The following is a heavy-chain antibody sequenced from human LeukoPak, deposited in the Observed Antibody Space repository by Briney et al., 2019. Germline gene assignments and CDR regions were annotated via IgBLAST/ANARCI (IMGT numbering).Heavy chain of an antibody. J-gene: IGHJ6*02. CDR2: IYYSGST. D-gene: IGHD6-13*01. CDR1: GGSISSGGYY. Sequence: SQTLSLTCTVPGGSISSGGYYWSWIRQHPGKGLEWIGYIYYSGSTYYNPSLKSRVTISVDTSKNQFSLKLSSVTAADTAVYYCARDLRQQLVRGYGMDVWGQGTTVTVSS. V-gene: IGHV4-31*03. CDR3: ARDLRQQLVRGYGMDV.